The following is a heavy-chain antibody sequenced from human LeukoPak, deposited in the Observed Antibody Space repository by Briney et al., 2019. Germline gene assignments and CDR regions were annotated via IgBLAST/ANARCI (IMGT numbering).Heavy chain of an antibody. CDR1: GFTFSSYA. CDR3: AGELGSSSWPTFPYYYYYGMDV. D-gene: IGHD6-13*01. V-gene: IGHV3-30-3*01. Sequence: PGGSLRLSCAASGFTFSSYAMHWVRQAPGKGLEWVAVISYDGSSKYYADSVKGRFTISRDNSKNTLYLQMNSLRAEDTAVYYCAGELGSSSWPTFPYYYYYGMDVWGQGTTVTVSS. J-gene: IGHJ6*02. CDR2: ISYDGSSK.